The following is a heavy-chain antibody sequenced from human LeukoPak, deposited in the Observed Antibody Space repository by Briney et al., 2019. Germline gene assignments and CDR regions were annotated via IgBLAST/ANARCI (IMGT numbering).Heavy chain of an antibody. J-gene: IGHJ4*02. Sequence: SETLSLTCAVYGGSFSGYYWSWIRQPPGKGLEWIGEINHSGSTNYNPSLKSRVTISVDTSKNQFSLKLSSLTAADTAVYYCARGRGYDYVWGSYFPTYFDYWGQGTLVTVSS. CDR3: ARGRGYDYVWGSYFPTYFDY. CDR1: GGSFSGYY. CDR2: INHSGST. V-gene: IGHV4-34*01. D-gene: IGHD3-16*01.